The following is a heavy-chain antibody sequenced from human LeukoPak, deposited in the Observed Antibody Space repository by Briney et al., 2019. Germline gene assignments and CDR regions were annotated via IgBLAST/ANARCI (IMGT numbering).Heavy chain of an antibody. CDR3: ARGSGDSSGYYQDIEYFQH. V-gene: IGHV4-30-2*01. D-gene: IGHD3-22*01. J-gene: IGHJ1*01. Sequence: KPSETLSLTCAVSGGSISSGGYSWSWIRQPPGKGLEWIGYIYHSGSTYYNPSLKSRVTISVDRSKNQFSLKLSSVTAADTAVYYCARGSGDSSGYYQDIEYFQHWGQGTLVTVSS. CDR1: GGSISSGGYS. CDR2: IYHSGST.